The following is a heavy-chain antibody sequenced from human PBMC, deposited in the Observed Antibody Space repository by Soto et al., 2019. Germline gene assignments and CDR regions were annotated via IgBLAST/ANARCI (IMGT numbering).Heavy chain of an antibody. CDR1: GFTFSSYW. CDR2: IAHDGSEK. Sequence: EVQLVESGGGLVQPGGSLRLSCAVSGFTFSSYWMSWVRQAPGRGLEWVATIAHDGSEKFYVDSVKGRFTISRDNTKNSLYLQMNSLRAEDTAVYYCARESNAHFDYWGQGTVVTVSS. V-gene: IGHV3-7*01. J-gene: IGHJ4*02. CDR3: ARESNAHFDY. D-gene: IGHD7-27*01.